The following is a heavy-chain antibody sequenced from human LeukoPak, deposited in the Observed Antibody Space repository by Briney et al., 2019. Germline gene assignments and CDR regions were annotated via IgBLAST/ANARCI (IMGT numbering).Heavy chain of an antibody. V-gene: IGHV3-7*01. CDR2: KKKDGSEK. D-gene: IGHD7-27*01. CDR3: ATWGPDY. CDR1: GFTITNYW. Sequence: QPGEPMRLSCAASGFTITNYWMSWVRQAPGKGLEWVANKKKDGSEKYYVASVMGRFTISRDNAKNSLFLQMNSLRAEDTAVYYCATWGPDYGGQGTLVTVSS. J-gene: IGHJ4*02.